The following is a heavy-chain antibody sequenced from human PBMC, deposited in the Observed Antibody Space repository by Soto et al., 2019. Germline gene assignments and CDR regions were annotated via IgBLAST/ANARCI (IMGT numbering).Heavy chain of an antibody. CDR3: ARGQRFSDWFDP. CDR2: INHRGSS. D-gene: IGHD3-3*01. V-gene: IGHV4-34*01. CDR1: GGSLSGYY. J-gene: IGHJ5*02. Sequence: SETLSLTCAVNGGSLSGYYWSWIRQSPGKGLEWIGEINHRGSSDYNPSLKSRVTLSIDASMNHVTLELTSVTAADTAVYYCARGQRFSDWFDPWGQGTLVTVSS.